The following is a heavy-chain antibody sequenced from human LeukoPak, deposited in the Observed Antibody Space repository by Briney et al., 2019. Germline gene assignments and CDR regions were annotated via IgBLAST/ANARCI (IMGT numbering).Heavy chain of an antibody. CDR2: ISDDGGNK. CDR1: GSTFGDYA. J-gene: IGHJ4*02. D-gene: IGHD1-14*01. V-gene: IGHV3-30*03. CDR3: TRQYNKGLDY. Sequence: GGPLRLSCTASGSTFGDYAMSWFRQAPGKGLEWVAVISDDGGNKHYADSVTGRFTISRDNSRNTLFLEMNSLRPEYTAIYYCTRQYNKGLDYWGQGTLVTVSS.